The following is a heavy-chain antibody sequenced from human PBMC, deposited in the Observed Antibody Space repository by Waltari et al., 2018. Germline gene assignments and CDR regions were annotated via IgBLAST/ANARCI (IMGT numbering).Heavy chain of an antibody. CDR3: ARDRVAWGAGSYYTLDY. V-gene: IGHV4-61*01. J-gene: IGHJ4*02. CDR1: GASVSSASYY. CDR2: IYYTGIT. D-gene: IGHD3-10*01. Sequence: QVQLQESGPGLVKPSETLSLTCSVSGASVSSASYYWSWIRQSPGKGLEWIGYIYYTGITNYNPSLKSRVIISKDTSKSQFSLKLLSVTAADTAVYFCARDRVAWGAGSYYTLDYWGQGTLVTVSS.